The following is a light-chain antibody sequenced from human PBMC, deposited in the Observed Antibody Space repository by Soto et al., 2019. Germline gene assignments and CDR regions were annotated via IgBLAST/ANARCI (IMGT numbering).Light chain of an antibody. CDR2: GAS. V-gene: IGKV3-15*01. Sequence: EIVMTQSPVTLPLSPGERATLSCRASQSVSSYLAWFQQRPGQAPRLLIYGASTRATGIPARFSGSGSGTEFILTISSLQSEDFAVYYCQQYNNWPLWTFGQGTKVEI. CDR1: QSVSSY. CDR3: QQYNNWPLWT. J-gene: IGKJ1*01.